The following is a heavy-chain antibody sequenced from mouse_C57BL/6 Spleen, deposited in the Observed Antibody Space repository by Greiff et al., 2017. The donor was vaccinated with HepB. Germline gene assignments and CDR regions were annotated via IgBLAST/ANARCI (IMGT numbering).Heavy chain of an antibody. V-gene: IGHV3-6*01. CDR3: ARDDGYPDY. Sequence: EVQRVESGPGLVKPSQSLSLTCSVTGYSITSGYYWNWIRQFPGNKLEWMGYISYDGSNNYNPSLKNRISITRDTSKNQFFLKLNSVTTEDTATYYCARDDGYPDYWGQGTTLTVSS. D-gene: IGHD2-3*01. J-gene: IGHJ2*01. CDR2: ISYDGSN. CDR1: GYSITSGYY.